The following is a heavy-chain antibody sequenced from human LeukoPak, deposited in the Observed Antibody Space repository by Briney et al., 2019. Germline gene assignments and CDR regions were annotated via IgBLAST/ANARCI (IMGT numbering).Heavy chain of an antibody. J-gene: IGHJ6*03. D-gene: IGHD1-14*01. Sequence: SETLPLTCSVSDDSITMYYWTWIRQPPGKGLEWIGYVDHTGSTNFNPSLNGRVSISRDTTKNLFSLKLSSVTAADTAVYYCARASEDYYYYYMDVRGKGTTVTISS. CDR2: VDHTGST. CDR1: DDSITMYY. CDR3: ARASEDYYYYYMDV. V-gene: IGHV4-59*01.